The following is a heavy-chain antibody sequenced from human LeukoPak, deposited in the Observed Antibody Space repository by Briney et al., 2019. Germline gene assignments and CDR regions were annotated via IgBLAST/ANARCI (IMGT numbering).Heavy chain of an antibody. CDR1: GGTFSSYV. Sequence: GASVKVSCKASGGTFSSYVISWVRQAPGQRLEWMGGIIPIFGTANYAQKFQGRVTITADESTSTAYMELSSLRSEDTAVYYCANVVLPAATLPSDYYHMDVWGKGTTVTVSS. CDR3: ANVVLPAATLPSDYYHMDV. CDR2: IIPIFGTA. V-gene: IGHV1-69*13. D-gene: IGHD2-2*01. J-gene: IGHJ6*03.